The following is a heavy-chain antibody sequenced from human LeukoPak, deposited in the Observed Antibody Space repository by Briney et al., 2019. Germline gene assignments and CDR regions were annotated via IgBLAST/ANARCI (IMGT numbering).Heavy chain of an antibody. CDR3: ARDDYYDSSGYYSFDY. D-gene: IGHD3-22*01. V-gene: IGHV4-59*12. Sequence: PSETLSLTCTVSGGSISSYYWSWLRQPPGKGLEWIGYIYYSGSTTYNPSLKCRVPRSVAASKNQFSLKVSSVTAADTAVYYCARDDYYDSSGYYSFDYWGQGTLVTVSS. J-gene: IGHJ4*02. CDR2: IYYSGST. CDR1: GGSISSYY.